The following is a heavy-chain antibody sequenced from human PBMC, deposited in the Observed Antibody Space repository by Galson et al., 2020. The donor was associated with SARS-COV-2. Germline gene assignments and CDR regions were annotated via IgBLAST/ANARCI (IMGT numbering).Heavy chain of an antibody. CDR3: ARGAQYNFWTGYYTTDQHYGLDV. CDR1: GFTFSSYG. CDR2: IRVGGDT. D-gene: IGHD3-3*01. V-gene: IGHV3-13*01. Sequence: GGSLRLSCPASGFTFSSYGMHWVRQATGRGLEWVSTIRVGGDTLYSDSVKGRFTISRETARNSLYLQMNSLGAGDTAVYYCARGAQYNFWTGYYTTDQHYGLDVSGQGTTVSVSS. J-gene: IGHJ6*02.